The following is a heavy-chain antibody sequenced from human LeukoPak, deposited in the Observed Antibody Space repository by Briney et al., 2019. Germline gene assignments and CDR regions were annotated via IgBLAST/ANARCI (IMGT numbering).Heavy chain of an antibody. D-gene: IGHD3-9*01. J-gene: IGHJ3*02. CDR1: GGSISSGDYY. CDR3: ARVSGVRYFDWLPDFDI. CDR2: IYYSGST. Sequence: SETLSLTFTVSGGSISSGDYYWSWIRQPPGKGLEWIGYIYYSGSTYYNPSLESRVTISVDTSKNQFSLKLSSVTAADTAVYYCARVSGVRYFDWLPDFDIWGQGTMVTVSS. V-gene: IGHV4-30-4*01.